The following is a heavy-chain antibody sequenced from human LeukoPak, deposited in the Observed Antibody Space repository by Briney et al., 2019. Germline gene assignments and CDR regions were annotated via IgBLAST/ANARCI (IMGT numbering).Heavy chain of an antibody. CDR1: GFTFSSYT. V-gene: IGHV3-64*01. Sequence: GGSLRLSCAASGFTFSSYTMHWVRQAPGKGLEYVSVISSNGGSTYYANSVKGRPTISRDNSKNTLYLQMGSLRAEDTAVYYCARERDGDRRDYYYGMDVWGQGTTVTVSS. CDR2: ISSNGGST. CDR3: ARERDGDRRDYYYGMDV. J-gene: IGHJ6*02. D-gene: IGHD4-17*01.